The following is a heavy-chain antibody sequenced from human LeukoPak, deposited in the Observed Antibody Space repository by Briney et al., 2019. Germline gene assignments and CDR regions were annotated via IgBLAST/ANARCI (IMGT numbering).Heavy chain of an antibody. CDR3: ARDAYSSGLLGLD. V-gene: IGHV3-48*03. D-gene: IGHD6-19*01. J-gene: IGHJ4*02. CDR1: GFTFSSYE. CDR2: ISSSGSTI. Sequence: GGSLRLSCAASGFTFSSYEMNWVCQAPGKWLEWVSYISSSGSTIYYADSVKGRFTISRDNAKNSLYLQMNSLRAEDTAVYYCARDAYSSGLLGLDWGQGTLVTVSS.